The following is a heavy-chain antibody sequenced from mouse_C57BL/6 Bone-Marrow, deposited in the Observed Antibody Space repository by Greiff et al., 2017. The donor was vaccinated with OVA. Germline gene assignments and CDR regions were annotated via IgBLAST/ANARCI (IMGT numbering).Heavy chain of an antibody. CDR3: ARPFYYDYAIWFAY. Sequence: QVTLKESGPGILQPSQTLSLTCSFSGFSLSTFGMGVGWIRQPSGKGLEWLAHIWWDDDKYYNPALKSRLTISKDTSKNQVFLKIANVDTADTATYYCARPFYYDYAIWFAYWGQGTLVTVSA. J-gene: IGHJ3*01. CDR1: GFSLSTFGMG. CDR2: IWWDDDK. D-gene: IGHD2-4*01. V-gene: IGHV8-8*01.